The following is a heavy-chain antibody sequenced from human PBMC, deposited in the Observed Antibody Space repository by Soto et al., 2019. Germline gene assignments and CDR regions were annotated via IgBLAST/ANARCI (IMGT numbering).Heavy chain of an antibody. CDR3: VTLQFSRWFY. D-gene: IGHD4-4*01. V-gene: IGHV3-72*01. CDR1: GFTLSDHF. CDR2: TKHKAASYTT. Sequence: VGSLRLSCAASGFTLSDHFMEWVRQAPGKGLEWVGCTKHKAASYTTDYAASVNGRFTISRDDSKNSLYLQMNSLKTEDTAMYYCVTLQFSRWFYWGLGTLVTVSS. J-gene: IGHJ4*02.